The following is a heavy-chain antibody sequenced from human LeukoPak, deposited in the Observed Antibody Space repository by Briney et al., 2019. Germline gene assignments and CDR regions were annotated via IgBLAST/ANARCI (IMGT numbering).Heavy chain of an antibody. CDR1: GGSISSGDYY. D-gene: IGHD1-26*01. V-gene: IGHV4-30-4*08. CDR3: VGFSSGSSMPFDY. Sequence: PSETLSLTCTVSGGSISSGDYYWSWIRQPPGKGLEWIGYIYYSGSTYYNPSLKSRVTISVDTSKNQFSLKLSSVTAADTAVYYCVGFSSGSSMPFDYWGQGTLVTVSS. J-gene: IGHJ4*02. CDR2: IYYSGST.